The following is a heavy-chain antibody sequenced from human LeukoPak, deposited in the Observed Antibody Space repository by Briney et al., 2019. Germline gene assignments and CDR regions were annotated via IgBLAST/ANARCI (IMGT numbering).Heavy chain of an antibody. CDR3: AREWQGDSSGYYYPEGDAFDI. CDR2: ISYDGSNK. Sequence: GGSLRLSCAASGFTFSSYAMHWVRQAPGKGLEWVAVISYDGSNKYYADSVKGRFTISRDNSKNTLYLQMNSLRAEDTAVYYCAREWQGDSSGYYYPEGDAFDIWGQRTMVTVSS. CDR1: GFTFSSYA. D-gene: IGHD3-22*01. J-gene: IGHJ3*02. V-gene: IGHV3-30-3*01.